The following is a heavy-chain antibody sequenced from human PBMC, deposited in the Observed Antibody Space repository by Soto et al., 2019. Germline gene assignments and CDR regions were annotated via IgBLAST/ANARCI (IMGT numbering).Heavy chain of an antibody. V-gene: IGHV5-51*01. J-gene: IGHJ6*02. Sequence: GESLKISCMGSGYKVSTWHNFTSYLIAWVRQMPGEGLEWMGIIYPGDPDTTYSPSFQGQVTISADKSINTVCLQWSSLKASDTATYYCARLGFDYDFLSGYYNVHHYYGIDVWGQGTTVTVSS. CDR1: GYKVSTWHNFTSYL. CDR2: IYPGDPDT. D-gene: IGHD3-3*01. CDR3: ARLGFDYDFLSGYYNVHHYYGIDV.